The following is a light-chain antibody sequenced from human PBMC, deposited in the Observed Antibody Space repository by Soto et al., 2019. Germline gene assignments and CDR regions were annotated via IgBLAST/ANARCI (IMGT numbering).Light chain of an antibody. CDR3: QQANRLPRT. J-gene: IGKJ1*01. CDR1: QGFGSW. V-gene: IGKV1-12*01. Sequence: DIQMTQSPSSVSASVGDRVTITFRASQGFGSWLAWYQQKPGKAPKLLIYAASTLQSGVPSRFSGSGSGTDFTLSISSLQPEDFATYYCQQANRLPRTFGQGTKVEIK. CDR2: AAS.